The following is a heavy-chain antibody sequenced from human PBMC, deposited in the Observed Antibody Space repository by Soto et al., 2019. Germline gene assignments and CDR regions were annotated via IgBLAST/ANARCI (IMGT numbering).Heavy chain of an antibody. CDR3: ARGYRTVVVPAARGAFDI. D-gene: IGHD2-2*01. V-gene: IGHV4-34*01. J-gene: IGHJ3*02. CDR2: INHSGST. CDR1: GGSFSGYY. Sequence: PSETLSLTCAVYGGSFSGYYWSWIRQPPGKGLEWIGEINHSGSTNYNPSLKSRVTISVDTSKNQFSLKLSSVAAADTAVYYCARGYRTVVVPAARGAFDIWGQGTMVTVSS.